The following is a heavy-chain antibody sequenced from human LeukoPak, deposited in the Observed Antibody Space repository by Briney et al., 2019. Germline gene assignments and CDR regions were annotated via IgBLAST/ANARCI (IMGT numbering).Heavy chain of an antibody. Sequence: GGSLRLSWAASGFTFSNYGMHWVRQAPAKGLKGLAVISYGESDKNYADSVKGRFTISRDNSKNTLYLQMNSLRPEDTAVYYCVKDGYCTSTTCYPLHFNYWGQGTLVTVSS. J-gene: IGHJ4*02. CDR1: GFTFSNYG. D-gene: IGHD2-2*03. CDR3: VKDGYCTSTTCYPLHFNY. V-gene: IGHV3-30*18. CDR2: ISYGESDK.